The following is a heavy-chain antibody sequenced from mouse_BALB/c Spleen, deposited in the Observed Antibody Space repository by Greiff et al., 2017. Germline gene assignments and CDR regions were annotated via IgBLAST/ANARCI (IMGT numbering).Heavy chain of an antibody. V-gene: IGHV2-9*02. Sequence: VQLKESGPGLVAPSQSLSITCTVSGFSLTSYGVHWVRQPPGKGLEWLGVIWAGGSTNYNSALMSRLSISKDNSKSQFFLKMNSLQTDDTAMYYCARKPGNPYYAMDYWGQGTSVTVSS. D-gene: IGHD2-1*01. CDR3: ARKPGNPYYAMDY. CDR1: GFSLTSYG. CDR2: IWAGGST. J-gene: IGHJ4*01.